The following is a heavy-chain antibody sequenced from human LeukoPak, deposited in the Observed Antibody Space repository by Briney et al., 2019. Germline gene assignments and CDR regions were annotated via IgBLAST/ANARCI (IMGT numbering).Heavy chain of an antibody. V-gene: IGHV3-23*01. J-gene: IGHJ4*02. CDR1: GFSFSSYA. Sequence: GGTLRLSCTASGFSFSSYAMSWVRQAPGKGLEWVSVISGSGGSTYCADSVKGRFTISRDNSKNTLYLQMNSLRAEDTAVYYCARRWFLDYWGQGTLVTVSS. CDR2: ISGSGGST. CDR3: ARRWFLDY. D-gene: IGHD3-10*01.